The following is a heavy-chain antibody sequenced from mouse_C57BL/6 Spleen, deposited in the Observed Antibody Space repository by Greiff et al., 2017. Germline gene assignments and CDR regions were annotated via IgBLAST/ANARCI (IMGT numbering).Heavy chain of an antibody. D-gene: IGHD4-1*01. V-gene: IGHV1-52*01. Sequence: QVQLQQPGAELVRPGSSVKLSCKASGYTFTSYWMHWVKQRPIQGLEWIGNIDPSDSETHYNQKFKDKATLTVDKSSSPAYMQLSSLTSEDSAVYYCAMGLGRRPFDYWGQGTTLTVSS. J-gene: IGHJ2*01. CDR3: AMGLGRRPFDY. CDR1: GYTFTSYW. CDR2: IDPSDSET.